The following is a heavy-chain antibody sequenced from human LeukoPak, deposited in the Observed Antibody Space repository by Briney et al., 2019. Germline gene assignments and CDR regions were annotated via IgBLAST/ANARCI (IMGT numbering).Heavy chain of an antibody. CDR3: ARDRGGTGDFDY. Sequence: GASVKVSCKASGYTFTSFVIHWVRRAPGQRLEWMGWINIGDGDTKYSQKFQDRVTIAGDTSASTAYMELRSLRSEDTAIYYCARDRGGTGDFDYWGQGTLVTVSS. V-gene: IGHV1-3*04. CDR2: INIGDGDT. J-gene: IGHJ4*02. D-gene: IGHD1-1*01. CDR1: GYTFTSFV.